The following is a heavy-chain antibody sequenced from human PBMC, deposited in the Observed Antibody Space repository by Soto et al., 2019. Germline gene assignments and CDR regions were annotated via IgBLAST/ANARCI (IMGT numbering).Heavy chain of an antibody. D-gene: IGHD3-3*01. CDR2: ISYDGSNK. CDR1: GFTFSSYA. CDR3: ARDQKEYYDFWSGYYTGDPRYGMDV. Sequence: PGGSLRLSCAASGFTFSSYAMHWVRQAPGKGLEWVAVISYDGSNKYYADSVKGRFTISRDNSKNTLYLQMNSLRAEDTAVYYCARDQKEYYDFWSGYYTGDPRYGMDVWGQGTTVTVSS. J-gene: IGHJ6*02. V-gene: IGHV3-30-3*01.